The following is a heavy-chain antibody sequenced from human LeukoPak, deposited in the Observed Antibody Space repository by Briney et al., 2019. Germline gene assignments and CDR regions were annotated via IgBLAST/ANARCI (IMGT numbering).Heavy chain of an antibody. CDR2: MNPNSGNT. Sequence: ASVKVSCKASGYTFTSYDINWVRQATGQGLEWMGWMNPNSGNTGYAQKFQGRVTITADESTSTAYMELSSLRSEDTAVYYCAGSNSYGGTLHFDLWGRGTLVTVSS. J-gene: IGHJ2*01. D-gene: IGHD4-23*01. CDR3: AGSNSYGGTLHFDL. CDR1: GYTFTSYD. V-gene: IGHV1-8*01.